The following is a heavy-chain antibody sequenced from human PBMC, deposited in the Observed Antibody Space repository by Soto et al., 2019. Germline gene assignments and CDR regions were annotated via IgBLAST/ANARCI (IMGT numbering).Heavy chain of an antibody. CDR2: IYHSGST. D-gene: IGHD3-22*01. CDR1: GGSISSGGYS. Sequence: SETLSLTCAVSGGSISSGGYSWSWIRQPPGKGLEWIGYIYHSGSTYYNPSLKSRVTISVDRSKNQFSLKLSSVTAADTAVYYCARAVYDSSGYPRSSYYYYYGMDVWGQGTTVTVSS. J-gene: IGHJ6*02. CDR3: ARAVYDSSGYPRSSYYYYYGMDV. V-gene: IGHV4-30-2*01.